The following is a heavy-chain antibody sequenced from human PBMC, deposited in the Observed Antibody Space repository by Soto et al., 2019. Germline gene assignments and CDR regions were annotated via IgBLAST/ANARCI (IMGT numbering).Heavy chain of an antibody. V-gene: IGHV3-30*18. Sequence: QVQLVESGGGVVQPGGSLRLSCAASGFTFSSYGMHWVRQAPGKGLEWVAVISYDGSNKYYADSVKGRFTISRDNSKNTLYLQMNSLRAEDTAVYYCAKDRFGVHDYWGQGTLVTVSS. CDR3: AKDRFGVHDY. D-gene: IGHD3-16*01. J-gene: IGHJ4*02. CDR1: GFTFSSYG. CDR2: ISYDGSNK.